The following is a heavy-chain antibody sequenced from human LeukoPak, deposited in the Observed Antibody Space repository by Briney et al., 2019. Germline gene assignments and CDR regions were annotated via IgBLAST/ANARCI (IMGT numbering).Heavy chain of an antibody. D-gene: IGHD3-9*01. CDR3: ARVRILTGYYSNDY. J-gene: IGHJ4*02. Sequence: GGSLRLSCAASGFTFSDYWMTWVRQAPGKGLEWVANIKQDGSEKYHVDSLKGRFTISRDNAENSLYLQMNSLRAEDTAVYHCARVRILTGYYSNDYWGQGTQVTVSS. V-gene: IGHV3-7*04. CDR2: IKQDGSEK. CDR1: GFTFSDYW.